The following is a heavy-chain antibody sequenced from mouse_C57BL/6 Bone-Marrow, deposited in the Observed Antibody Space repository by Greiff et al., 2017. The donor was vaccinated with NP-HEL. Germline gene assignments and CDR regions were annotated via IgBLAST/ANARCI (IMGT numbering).Heavy chain of an antibody. CDR2: GQGLEWIG. Sequence: QVQLQQSGPELARPWASVKISCQAFYTFSRRVHFAIRDTNYWMQWVKQRPGQGLEWIGAIYPGKGDNSYIQKFKGKAALTAATSPSTAYMQLRSLTSEDSAVYYCAWGGWLLPYWGQGTLVTVSA. CDR3: SEDSAVYYCAWGGWLLPY. V-gene: IGHV1-87*01. D-gene: IGHD2-3*01. CDR1: YTFSRRVH. J-gene: IGHJ3*01.